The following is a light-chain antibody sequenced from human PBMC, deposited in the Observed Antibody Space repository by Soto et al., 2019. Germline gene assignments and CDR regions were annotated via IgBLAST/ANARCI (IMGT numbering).Light chain of an antibody. V-gene: IGLV2-11*02. CDR2: DVS. Sequence: QSVLTQPRSVSGSPGQSVTISCTGTSSDVGGYNYVSWYQQHPGKAPKLVIYDVSQRPSGVPDRFSVSKSGYTASLTISGLPAEDEADYYCCSYAGSLTFKIFGGGTQLTVL. CDR1: SSDVGGYNY. J-gene: IGLJ2*01. CDR3: CSYAGSLTFKI.